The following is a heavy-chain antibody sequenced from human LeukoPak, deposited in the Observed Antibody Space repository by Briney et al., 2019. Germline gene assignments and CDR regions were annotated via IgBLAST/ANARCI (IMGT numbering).Heavy chain of an antibody. J-gene: IGHJ6*02. CDR3: ARDQPRITIFGVALSRPDYYYGMDV. CDR2: IIPIFGTA. Sequence: SVKVSCKASRYTFSNYDINWVRQATGQGLEWMGGIIPIFGTANYAQKFQGRVTITADESTSTAYMELSSLRSEDTAVYYCARDQPRITIFGVALSRPDYYYGMDVWGQGTTVTVSS. V-gene: IGHV1-69*13. D-gene: IGHD3-3*01. CDR1: RYTFSNYD.